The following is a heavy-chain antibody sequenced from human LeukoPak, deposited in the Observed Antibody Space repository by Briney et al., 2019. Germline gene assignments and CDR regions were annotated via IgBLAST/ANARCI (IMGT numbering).Heavy chain of an antibody. J-gene: IGHJ3*02. CDR1: GFSFSVYG. V-gene: IGHV3-30*19. Sequence: GGSLRLSCAASGFSFSVYGMHWVRQASGKGLELVAFIGYDGYDTYYADSVKGRFTISRDNSKNTLYLQMNSLRAEDTAVYYCARTQRRDGYNYAFDIWGQGTMVTVSS. CDR2: IGYDGYDT. CDR3: ARTQRRDGYNYAFDI. D-gene: IGHD5-24*01.